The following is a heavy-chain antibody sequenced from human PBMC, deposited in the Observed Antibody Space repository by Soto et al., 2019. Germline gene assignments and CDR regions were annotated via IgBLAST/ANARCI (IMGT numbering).Heavy chain of an antibody. D-gene: IGHD3-22*01. Sequence: ASVKVSCKASGGTFSSYAISWVRQAPGQGLEWMGGIIPIFGTANYAQKFQGRVTITADESTSTAYMELSSLRSEDTAVYYCARGSYYYDSSGPQDVWGQGTTVTVSS. V-gene: IGHV1-69*13. CDR2: IIPIFGTA. CDR3: ARGSYYYDSSGPQDV. CDR1: GGTFSSYA. J-gene: IGHJ6*02.